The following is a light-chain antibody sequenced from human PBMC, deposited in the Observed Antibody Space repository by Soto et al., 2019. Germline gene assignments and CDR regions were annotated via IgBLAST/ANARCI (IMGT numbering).Light chain of an antibody. CDR1: QDIKNY. CDR2: AAS. J-gene: IGKJ5*01. Sequence: DIQMTQSPSSVSASVGDRVTITCQASQDIKNYLNWYQQKPGKVPKRLIYAASNLESGVPSRFSGSGSGTEFTLTISSLQADDFATYYCQQSDTYPLTFGQGTRLEIK. V-gene: IGKV1-17*03. CDR3: QQSDTYPLT.